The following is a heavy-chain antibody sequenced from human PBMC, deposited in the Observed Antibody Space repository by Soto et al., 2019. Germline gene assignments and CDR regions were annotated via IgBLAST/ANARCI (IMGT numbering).Heavy chain of an antibody. V-gene: IGHV1-69*01. CDR1: GGTFSSYA. D-gene: IGHD4-17*01. J-gene: IGHJ3*02. CDR3: AREGAYGDYENAFDI. CDR2: IIPIFGTA. Sequence: QVQLVQSGAEVKKPGSSVKVSCKASGGTFSSYAISWVRQAPGQGLEWMGGIIPIFGTANYAQKFQGRVTITADESTSTGYMERSSLRSEDTAVYYCAREGAYGDYENAFDIWGQGTMVTVSS.